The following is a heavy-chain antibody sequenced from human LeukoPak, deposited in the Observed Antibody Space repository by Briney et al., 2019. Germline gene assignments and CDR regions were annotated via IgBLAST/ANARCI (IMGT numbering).Heavy chain of an antibody. V-gene: IGHV1-69*04. CDR3: ARSVVGASARFDY. CDR2: IIPILGIA. Sequence: ASVKVSCKASGGTFSSYAISWVRQAPGQGLEWMGRIIPILGIANYAQKFQGRVTMTRDTSISTAYMELSRLRSDDTAVYYCARSVVGASARFDYWGQGTLVTVSS. D-gene: IGHD1-26*01. J-gene: IGHJ4*02. CDR1: GGTFSSYA.